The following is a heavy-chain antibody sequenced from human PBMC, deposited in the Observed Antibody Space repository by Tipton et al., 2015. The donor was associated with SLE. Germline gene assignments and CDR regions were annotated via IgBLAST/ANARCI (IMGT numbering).Heavy chain of an antibody. J-gene: IGHJ2*01. Sequence: TLSLTCTVSGGSISSYYWSWIRQPPGKGLEWIGYLYTSGSTNYNPSLQSRVTISVDTSKNQFSLKLSSVTAADTAVYYCARHARGYWYFDLWGRGTLVTVSS. CDR1: GGSISSYY. CDR3: ARHARGYWYFDL. V-gene: IGHV4-4*08. CDR2: LYTSGST.